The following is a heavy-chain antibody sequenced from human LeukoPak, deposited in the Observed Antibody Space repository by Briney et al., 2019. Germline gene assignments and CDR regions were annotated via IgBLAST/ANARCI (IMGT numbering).Heavy chain of an antibody. CDR3: ARGGIVATINL. Sequence: GGSLRLSCAASGFTFSSYGMHWVRQAPGKGLEWVAVISYDGSNKYYADSVKGRFTISRDNSKNTLYLQMNSLRAEDTAVYYCARGGIVATINLWGQGTLVTVSS. CDR1: GFTFSSYG. D-gene: IGHD5-12*01. V-gene: IGHV3-30*03. CDR2: ISYDGSNK. J-gene: IGHJ5*02.